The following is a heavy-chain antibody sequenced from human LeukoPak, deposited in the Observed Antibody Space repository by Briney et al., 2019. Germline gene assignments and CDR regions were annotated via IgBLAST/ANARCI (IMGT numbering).Heavy chain of an antibody. V-gene: IGHV3-7*01. CDR3: ARGGTAFDI. CDR1: GFTFRSHS. CDR2: IKPDGSEK. J-gene: IGHJ3*02. Sequence: GGSLRLSCAASGFTFRSHSMSWVRPAPGKGLEWVANIKPDGSEKYYVDTVKGRFTISRDNAKNALYLQMNSLRAKDTAVYYCARGGTAFDIRGQGTMVTVS.